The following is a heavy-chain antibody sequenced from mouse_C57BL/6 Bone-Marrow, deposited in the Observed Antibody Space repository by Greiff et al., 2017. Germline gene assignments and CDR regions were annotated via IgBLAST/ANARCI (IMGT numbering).Heavy chain of an antibody. D-gene: IGHD2-10*01. CDR3: TRHTYYGNPFAY. CDR1: GYTFTEYT. J-gene: IGHJ3*01. V-gene: IGHV1-62-2*01. CDR2: IYPGSGSI. Sequence: VKLQESGAELVKPGASVKLSCKASGYTFTEYTIHWVKQRAGQGLEWIGWIYPGSGSIKYNEKFKDKATLTADSSTSTVYLELSRLSSEASAVYFCTRHTYYGNPFAYWGQGTLVTVSA.